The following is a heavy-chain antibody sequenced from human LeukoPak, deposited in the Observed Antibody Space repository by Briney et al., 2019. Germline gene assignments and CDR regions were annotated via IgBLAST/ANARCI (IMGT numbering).Heavy chain of an antibody. CDR1: GFTFSSYA. J-gene: IGHJ4*02. D-gene: IGHD3-22*01. V-gene: IGHV3-23*01. CDR3: AKDLFYYDSSGYFDY. CDR2: IGGSGGST. Sequence: PGGSLRLSCAASGFTFSSYAMSWVRQAPGKGLEWVSAIGGSGGSTYYADSVKGRFTISRDNSKNTLYLQMNSLRAEDTAVYYCAKDLFYYDSSGYFDYWGQGTLVTVSS.